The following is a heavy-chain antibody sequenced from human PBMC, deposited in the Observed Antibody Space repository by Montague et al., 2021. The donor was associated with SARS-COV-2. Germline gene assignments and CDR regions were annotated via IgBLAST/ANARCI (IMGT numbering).Heavy chain of an antibody. CDR1: GGSINNYY. V-gene: IGHV4-59*13. Sequence: SETLSLTCSVSGGSINNYYWGWGRQSPGEGMEWIGYIYYSGSVTTSYNPSLKSRVSISVDTSENQFSLKLISVTAADTAVYYCARRGGGEVFARFMYWYFDVWGRGSLVTVSS. D-gene: IGHD2-21*01. CDR2: IYYSGSVTT. CDR3: ARRGGGEVFARFMYWYFDV. J-gene: IGHJ2*01.